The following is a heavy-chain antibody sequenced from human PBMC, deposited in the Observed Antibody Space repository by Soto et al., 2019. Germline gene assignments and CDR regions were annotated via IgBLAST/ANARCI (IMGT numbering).Heavy chain of an antibody. CDR2: IKQDGSEK. CDR3: ARGWRVVGFCSSTSCPYYYYYMDV. J-gene: IGHJ6*03. Sequence: GGSLRLSCAASEFTFRSYWMSWVRQAPGKGLEWVANIKQDGSEKYYVDSVKGRFTISRDNAKNSLYLQMNSLRAEETAVYYCARGWRVVGFCSSTSCPYYYYYMDVWGKGTTVTVSS. D-gene: IGHD2-2*01. V-gene: IGHV3-7*01. CDR1: EFTFRSYW.